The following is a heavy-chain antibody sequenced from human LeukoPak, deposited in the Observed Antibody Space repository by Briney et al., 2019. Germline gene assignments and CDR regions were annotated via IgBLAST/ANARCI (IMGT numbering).Heavy chain of an antibody. V-gene: IGHV6-1*01. CDR3: ARELGSFDI. D-gene: IGHD3-3*02. CDR1: GDSVSSNSVA. Sequence: SQTLSLTCAISGDSVSSNSVAWNWIRQSPSRGLEWLGRTYYRSKWYNAYAVSVKSRITITPDTSKNQFSLQLNSVTPEDTAVYYCARELGSFDIWGQGTKVTVSS. CDR2: TYYRSKWYN. J-gene: IGHJ3*02.